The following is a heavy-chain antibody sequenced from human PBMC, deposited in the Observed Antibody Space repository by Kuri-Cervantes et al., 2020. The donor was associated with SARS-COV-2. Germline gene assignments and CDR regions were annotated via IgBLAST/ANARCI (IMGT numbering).Heavy chain of an antibody. CDR3: AREVTIFGAVSRGFDP. Sequence: GESLKISCAASGFTFSSYWMSWVRQAPGKGLEWVANIKQDGSEKYYVDSVKGRFTISRDNAKNSLYLQMNSLRAEDTAVYYCAREVTIFGAVSRGFDPWGQGTLVTGSS. J-gene: IGHJ5*02. CDR1: GFTFSSYW. CDR2: IKQDGSEK. D-gene: IGHD3-3*01. V-gene: IGHV3-7*01.